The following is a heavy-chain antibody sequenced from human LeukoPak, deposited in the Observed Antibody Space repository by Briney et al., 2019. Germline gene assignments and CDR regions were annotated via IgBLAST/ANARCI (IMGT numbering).Heavy chain of an antibody. D-gene: IGHD2-2*01. CDR2: IYSGGST. J-gene: IGHJ3*02. V-gene: IGHV3-53*01. Sequence: PGGSLRLSCAASGFTVSSNYMSWVRQAPGKGLEWVSVIYSGGSTYYADSVKGRFTISRDNSKKTLYLQLNSLRAEDTAVYYCARDTGYCSSTSCYGAFDIWGQGTVVTVSS. CDR1: GFTVSSNY. CDR3: ARDTGYCSSTSCYGAFDI.